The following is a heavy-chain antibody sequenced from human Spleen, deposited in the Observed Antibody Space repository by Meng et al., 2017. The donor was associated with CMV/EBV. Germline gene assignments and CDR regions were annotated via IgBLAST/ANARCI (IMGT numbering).Heavy chain of an antibody. CDR1: GGFISSYY. Sequence: SETLSLTCTVSGGFISSYYWSWIRQPPGKGLEWIGYIYYSGSTSYNPSLKSRVTISLDTSNNQFSLMLTSVTSADTAVYYCARIPLVRGAISKYYFDYWGQGTLVTVSS. CDR2: IYYSGST. V-gene: IGHV4-59*01. D-gene: IGHD3-10*01. CDR3: ARIPLVRGAISKYYFDY. J-gene: IGHJ4*02.